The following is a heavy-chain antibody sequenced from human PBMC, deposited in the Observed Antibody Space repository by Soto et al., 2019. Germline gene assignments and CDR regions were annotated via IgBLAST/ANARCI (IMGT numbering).Heavy chain of an antibody. CDR1: GFTFENYA. CDR2: ISGSGGTT. Sequence: GGSLRLSCVASGFTFENYAMSWVRQAPGKGLEWVSAISGSGGTTYYSDSVKGRFTISRDNSKNTVYLQMNDLRVEDAAEYFCAKDSWAIFGVPAGEYYAMDVWGQGATVTVSS. CDR3: AKDSWAIFGVPAGEYYAMDV. V-gene: IGHV3-23*01. D-gene: IGHD3-3*01. J-gene: IGHJ6*02.